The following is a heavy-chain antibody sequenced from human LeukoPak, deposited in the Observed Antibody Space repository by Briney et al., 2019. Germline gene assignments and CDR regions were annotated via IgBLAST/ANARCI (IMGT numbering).Heavy chain of an antibody. V-gene: IGHV3-48*01. J-gene: IGHJ4*02. D-gene: IGHD7-27*01. CDR1: GFTVRSYS. Sequence: PGGSLRLSCAASGFTVRSYSMNWVRQAPGKGLEWVSYISSSSTIYYADSVKGRFTISRDNAKNSLYLQMNSLRAEDTAVYYCARDELGISYWGQGTLVTVSS. CDR3: ARDELGISY. CDR2: ISSSSTI.